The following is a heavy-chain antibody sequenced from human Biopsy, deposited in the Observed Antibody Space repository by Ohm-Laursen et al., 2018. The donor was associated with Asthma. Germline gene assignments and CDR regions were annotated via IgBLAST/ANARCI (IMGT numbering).Heavy chain of an antibody. V-gene: IGHV3-30*03. D-gene: IGHD4-23*01. Sequence: SLRLSCAASGFTFSIYDIHWVRQAPGKGLEWVAVISYDGGNKFYGDSVKGRFTLSRDNSRNTLYLQMNSLRVEDTAIYYCARTHERWTSIQDDALDIWGQGIMVIVSS. J-gene: IGHJ3*02. CDR2: ISYDGGNK. CDR1: GFTFSIYD. CDR3: ARTHERWTSIQDDALDI.